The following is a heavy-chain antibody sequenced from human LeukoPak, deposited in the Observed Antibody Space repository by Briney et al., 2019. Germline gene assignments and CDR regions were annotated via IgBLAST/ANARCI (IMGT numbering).Heavy chain of an antibody. Sequence: PETLSLTCAVYGGSFSDYYWSWIRQPPGKGLEWIGEINHSGGTNYNPSLKSRVTISVDTSKSQFSLKQSSVTAADTAVYYCARGKEEIVVGPAAAAGYYYYYMDVWGKGTTVTVSS. CDR1: GGSFSDYY. V-gene: IGHV4-34*01. D-gene: IGHD2-2*01. CDR2: INHSGGT. CDR3: ARGKEEIVVGPAAAAGYYYYYMDV. J-gene: IGHJ6*03.